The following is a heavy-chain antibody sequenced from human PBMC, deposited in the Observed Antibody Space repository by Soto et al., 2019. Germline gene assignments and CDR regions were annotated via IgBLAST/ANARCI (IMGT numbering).Heavy chain of an antibody. V-gene: IGHV4-59*11. D-gene: IGHD2-21*02. J-gene: IGHJ4*02. CDR1: SGSISSHY. CDR3: AGTLGAYCGGDCYHFDY. Sequence: PSETLSLTCPVSSGSISSHYWSWIRQPPGKGLEWIGYIYYSGSTNYNPSLKSRVTISVDTSKNQFSLKLSSVTAADTAVYYCAGTLGAYCGGDCYHFDYWGQGTLVTVSS. CDR2: IYYSGST.